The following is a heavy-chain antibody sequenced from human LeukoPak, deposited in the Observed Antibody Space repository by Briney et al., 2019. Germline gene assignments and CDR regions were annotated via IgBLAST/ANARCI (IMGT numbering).Heavy chain of an antibody. CDR2: ISSSSNAI. Sequence: GGSLRLSCAASGFTFSSYSMNWVRQAPGKGLEWVSYISSSSNAIYYADSVKGRFTISRDNAKNSLYLQMNSLRAEDTAVYYCARGGSGYHYYYYMDVWGKGTTVTVSS. V-gene: IGHV3-48*01. J-gene: IGHJ6*03. CDR1: GFTFSSYS. D-gene: IGHD2-15*01. CDR3: ARGGSGYHYYYYMDV.